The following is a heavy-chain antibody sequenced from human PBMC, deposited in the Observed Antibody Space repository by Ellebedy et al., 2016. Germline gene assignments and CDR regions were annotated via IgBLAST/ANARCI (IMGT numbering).Heavy chain of an antibody. Sequence: GGSLRLSXAASGFTFSTHKMNWVRQSPGKGLEWVSHISSSSDTIYYADSVRGRFTISRDNAKNSLYLQMNNLRAEDTAVYYCAREYGFIDYWGQGTLVTVSS. CDR1: GFTFSTHK. J-gene: IGHJ4*02. CDR2: ISSSSDTI. V-gene: IGHV3-48*04. CDR3: AREYGFIDY. D-gene: IGHD3-10*01.